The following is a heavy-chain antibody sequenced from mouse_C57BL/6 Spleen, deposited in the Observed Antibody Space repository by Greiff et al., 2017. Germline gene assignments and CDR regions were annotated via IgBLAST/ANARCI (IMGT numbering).Heavy chain of an antibody. CDR1: GYAFSSSW. CDR3: ASLTGAGAMDY. Sequence: QVQLKESGPELVKPGASVKISCKASGYAFSSSWMNWVKQRPGKGLEWIGRIYPGDGDTNYNGKFKGKATLTADKSSSTAYMQLSSLTSEDSAVYFCASLTGAGAMDYWGQGTSVTVSS. J-gene: IGHJ4*01. V-gene: IGHV1-82*01. CDR2: IYPGDGDT. D-gene: IGHD4-1*01.